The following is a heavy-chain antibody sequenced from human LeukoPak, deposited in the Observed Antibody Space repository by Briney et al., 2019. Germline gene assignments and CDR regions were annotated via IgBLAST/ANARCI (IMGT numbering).Heavy chain of an antibody. Sequence: GASVKVSCKASGYTFTSYGISWVRQAPGQGLEWMGWISAYNGNTNYAQKLQGRVTMTTDTSTSTAYMELRSLRSDDTAVYYCARASRFTIFGVVIQSGVDYWGQGTLVTVSS. CDR1: GYTFTSYG. CDR2: ISAYNGNT. CDR3: ARASRFTIFGVVIQSGVDY. D-gene: IGHD3-3*01. V-gene: IGHV1-18*01. J-gene: IGHJ4*02.